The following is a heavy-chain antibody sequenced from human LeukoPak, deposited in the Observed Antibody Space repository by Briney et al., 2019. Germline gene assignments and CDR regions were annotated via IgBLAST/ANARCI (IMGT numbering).Heavy chain of an antibody. Sequence: PGGSLRLSCAASGFTFSSYSMNWVRQAPGKGLEWASSISSSSSYIYYADSVKGRFTISRDNAKNSLYLQMSSLRAEDTAVYYCARGGDYGDYDSYWGQGTPVTVSS. V-gene: IGHV3-21*01. CDR1: GFTFSSYS. CDR3: ARGGDYGDYDSY. J-gene: IGHJ4*02. D-gene: IGHD4-17*01. CDR2: ISSSSSYI.